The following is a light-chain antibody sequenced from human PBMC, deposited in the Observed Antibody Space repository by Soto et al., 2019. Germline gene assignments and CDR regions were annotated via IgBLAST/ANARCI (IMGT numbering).Light chain of an antibody. CDR2: GNT. CDR3: LSFDSSLSVV. Sequence: HSVLTQPPSVYGAPGQRVTISCTGSSSNIGAGYDVHWYQQLPGRAPKLLIYGNTNRPSGVPDRFSGSKSGTSASLAITGLQAEDEADYYCLSFDSSLSVVFGGGTKLTVL. V-gene: IGLV1-40*01. CDR1: SSNIGAGYD. J-gene: IGLJ2*01.